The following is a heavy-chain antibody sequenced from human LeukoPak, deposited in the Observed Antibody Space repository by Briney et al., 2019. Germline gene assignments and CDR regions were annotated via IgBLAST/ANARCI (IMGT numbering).Heavy chain of an antibody. CDR2: ISRSGSTI. J-gene: IGHJ5*02. V-gene: IGHV3-48*03. D-gene: IGHD2-21*01. CDR3: ARGRCGGDCLGWFDP. CDR1: GFTVSTNY. Sequence: GGSLRLSCAASGFTVSTNYMNWVRQAPGKGLEWVSYISRSGSTIYYADSVKGRFTISRDNAKNSLYLQMSSLRAEDTAVYYCARGRCGGDCLGWFDPWGQGTLVTVSS.